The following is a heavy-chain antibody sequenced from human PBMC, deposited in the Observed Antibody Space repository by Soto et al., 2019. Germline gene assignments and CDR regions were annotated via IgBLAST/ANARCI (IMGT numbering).Heavy chain of an antibody. CDR1: GFTFDDYA. CDR2: ISWNSGSI. CDR3: AKSQDIVVVPAAVDAFDI. J-gene: IGHJ3*02. V-gene: IGHV3-9*01. Sequence: GGSLRLSCAASGFTFDDYAMHWVRQAPGKGLEWVSGISWNSGSIGYADSVKGRFTISRDNAKNSLYLQMNSLRAEDTALYYCAKSQDIVVVPAAVDAFDIWGQGTMVTVSS. D-gene: IGHD2-2*01.